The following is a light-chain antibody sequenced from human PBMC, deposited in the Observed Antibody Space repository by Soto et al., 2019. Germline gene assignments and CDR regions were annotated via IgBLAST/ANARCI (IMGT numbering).Light chain of an antibody. J-gene: IGLJ2*01. V-gene: IGLV2-14*01. Sequence: QSALTQPASVSGSPGXSITISCTGTSSDVGTYNYVSWYQQHPGKAPKLMIYDVSNRPSGVSDRFSGSKSGNTASLTISGLQAEDEADYYCSSYTSSSTSVVFGGGTKLTVL. CDR1: SSDVGTYNY. CDR3: SSYTSSSTSVV. CDR2: DVS.